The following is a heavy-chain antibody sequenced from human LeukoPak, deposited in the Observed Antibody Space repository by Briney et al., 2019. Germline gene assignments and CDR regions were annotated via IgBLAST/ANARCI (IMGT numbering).Heavy chain of an antibody. V-gene: IGHV3-23*01. CDR1: GFTFSSYA. J-gene: IGHJ4*02. CDR2: ISGSGGST. CDR3: AIQGEVWPGQR. D-gene: IGHD3/OR15-3a*01. Sequence: GGSLRLSCAASGFTFSSYAMSWVRQAPGKRREWVSAISGSGGSTYYADSVKGRFTISRDNSNNTLYLQMSSRRAEDAAVYYCAIQGEVWPGQRWGEGTLVTVSS.